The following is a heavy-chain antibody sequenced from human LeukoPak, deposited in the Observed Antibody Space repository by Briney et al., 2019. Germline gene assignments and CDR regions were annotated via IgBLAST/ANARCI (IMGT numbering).Heavy chain of an antibody. D-gene: IGHD2-2*02. Sequence: PSETLSLTCTVSGASISSSNFYWDWIRQSPGKGLEWIGNIYYGETTSYNPSFKSRVTISVDSSKNQFSLKVNSVTAADTAVYYCATIYPKRGHDAFDIWGQGTMVTVSS. CDR3: ATIYPKRGHDAFDI. CDR1: GASISSSNFY. CDR2: IYYGETT. J-gene: IGHJ3*02. V-gene: IGHV4-39*07.